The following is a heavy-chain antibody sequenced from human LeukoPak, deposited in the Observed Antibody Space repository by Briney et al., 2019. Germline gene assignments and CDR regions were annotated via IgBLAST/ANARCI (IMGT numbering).Heavy chain of an antibody. CDR2: IYSGGST. CDR1: GFTFSNAW. V-gene: IGHV3-53*01. Sequence: GGSLRLSCAASGFTFSNAWMSWIRQAPGKGLEWVSVIYSGGSTYYADSVKGRFTISRDNSKNTLYLQMNSLRAEDTAVYYCARGGRYCSGGSCYLSWGQGTLVTVSS. CDR3: ARGGRYCSGGSCYLS. D-gene: IGHD2-15*01. J-gene: IGHJ4*02.